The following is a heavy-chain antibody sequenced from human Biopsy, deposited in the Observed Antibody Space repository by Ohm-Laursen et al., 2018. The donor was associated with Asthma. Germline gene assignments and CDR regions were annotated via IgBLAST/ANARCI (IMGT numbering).Heavy chain of an antibody. CDR1: SFTFSSFG. CDR3: SREEPISCWYQGSILR. D-gene: IGHD6-19*01. J-gene: IGHJ4*02. Sequence: LSLTCATSSFTFSSFGMPWVRQAPGQGLEWVACISYDESNKYYADSVKGRSTITRDNSKNTLYLQMNSLRAEDTAVYYCSREEPISCWYQGSILRWGQGTLVTVSS. V-gene: IGHV3-30*03. CDR2: ISYDESNK.